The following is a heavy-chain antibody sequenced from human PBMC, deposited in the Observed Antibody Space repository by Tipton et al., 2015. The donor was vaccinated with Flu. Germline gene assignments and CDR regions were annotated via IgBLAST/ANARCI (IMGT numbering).Heavy chain of an antibody. D-gene: IGHD4-11*01. Sequence: SLRLSCAASGFTFSRYEMNWVRQAPGKGLEWLSYISSSGSTISYADSVRGRFTVSRDNAKNSLYLQLNSLRAEDTAVYYCARRDYSNYVSDPKSWFDPWGQGILVTVSS. V-gene: IGHV3-48*03. CDR1: GFTFSRYE. CDR2: ISSSGSTI. J-gene: IGHJ5*02. CDR3: ARRDYSNYVSDPKSWFDP.